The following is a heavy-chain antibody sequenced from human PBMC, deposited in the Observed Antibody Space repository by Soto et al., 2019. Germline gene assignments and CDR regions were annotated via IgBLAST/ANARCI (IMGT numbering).Heavy chain of an antibody. Sequence: GESLKISCKGSGYSFTSYWIGWVRQMPGKGLEWMGIIYPGDSDTRYSPSFQGQVTISADKSISTAYLQWSSLKASDTAMYYCARLFGFGELLWGNWFDPWGQGTLVTVSS. CDR2: IYPGDSDT. V-gene: IGHV5-51*01. D-gene: IGHD3-10*01. CDR3: ARLFGFGELLWGNWFDP. CDR1: GYSFTSYW. J-gene: IGHJ5*02.